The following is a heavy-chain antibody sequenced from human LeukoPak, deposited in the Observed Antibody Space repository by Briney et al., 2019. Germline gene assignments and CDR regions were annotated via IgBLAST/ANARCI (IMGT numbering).Heavy chain of an antibody. CDR1: GGSISTSAYY. D-gene: IGHD6-19*01. V-gene: IGHV4-39*07. CDR3: ASGYSSGWYEYYFDY. CDR2: INHSGST. J-gene: IGHJ4*02. Sequence: AETLSLTCIVSGGSISTSAYYWSWIRQPPGKGLEWIGEINHSGSTNYNPSLKSRVTISVDRSKNQFSLKLSSVTAADTAVYYCASGYSSGWYEYYFDYWGQGTLVTVSS.